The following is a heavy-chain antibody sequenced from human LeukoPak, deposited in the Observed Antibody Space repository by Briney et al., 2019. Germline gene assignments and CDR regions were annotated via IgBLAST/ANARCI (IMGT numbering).Heavy chain of an antibody. D-gene: IGHD1-7*01. CDR1: GFTFSSYA. V-gene: IGHV3-30*01. J-gene: IGHJ4*02. Sequence: GRSLGLSCAASGFTFSSYAMHWVRQAPGKGLEWVAVISYDGSNKYYADSVKGRFTISRDNSKNTLYLQMNSLRAEDTAVYYCVWNYAYWGQGTLVTVSS. CDR2: ISYDGSNK. CDR3: VWNYAY.